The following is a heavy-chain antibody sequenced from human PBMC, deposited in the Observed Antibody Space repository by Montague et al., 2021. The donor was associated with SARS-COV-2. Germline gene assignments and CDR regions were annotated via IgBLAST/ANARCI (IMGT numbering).Heavy chain of an antibody. J-gene: IGHJ4*02. Sequence: PALVKPTQTLTLTCTFSGFSLSTSGMCVSWIRQPPGKALEWLARIDWDDDKYYSTSLKTRLTISKDTSKNQVVLTMTNVDPVDTATYYCARMSVRGVIFDYWGQGTRVTVSS. CDR2: IDWDDDK. CDR1: GFSLSTSGMC. D-gene: IGHD3-10*01. CDR3: ARMSVRGVIFDY. V-gene: IGHV2-70*11.